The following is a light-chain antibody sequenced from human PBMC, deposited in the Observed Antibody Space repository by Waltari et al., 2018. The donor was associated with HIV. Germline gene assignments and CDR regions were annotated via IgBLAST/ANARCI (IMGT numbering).Light chain of an antibody. CDR1: SSNIGRND. CDR3: AAWDDSLSVV. Sequence: QSVLTQPPSASGTPGQRVTISCSGSSSNIGRNDVYWYQQLPGTAPKLLIYRNNQRPSGVPDRFSGSKSGTSASLAISGLRSEDEADYYCAAWDDSLSVVFGGGTKLTVL. V-gene: IGLV1-47*01. J-gene: IGLJ2*01. CDR2: RNN.